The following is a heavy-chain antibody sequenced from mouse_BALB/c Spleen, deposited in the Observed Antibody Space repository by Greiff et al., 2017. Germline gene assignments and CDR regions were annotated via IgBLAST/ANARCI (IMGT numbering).Heavy chain of an antibody. Sequence: EVKLMESGGGLVKPGGSLKLSCAASGFTFSDYYMYWVRQTPEKRLEWVATISVGGSYTYYPDSVKGRFTITRDNAKNNLYLQMSSLKSEDTAMYYCARGRADEQGYYAMDYWGQGTSVTVSS. J-gene: IGHJ4*01. CDR3: ARGRADEQGYYAMDY. CDR1: GFTFSDYY. V-gene: IGHV5-4*02. CDR2: ISVGGSYT.